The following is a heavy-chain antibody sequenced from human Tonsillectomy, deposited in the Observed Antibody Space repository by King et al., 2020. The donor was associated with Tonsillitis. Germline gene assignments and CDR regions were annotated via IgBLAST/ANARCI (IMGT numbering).Heavy chain of an antibody. J-gene: IGHJ4*02. CDR2: IKSKTDGGTT. Sequence: VQLVESGGGLVKPGGSLRLSCAVSGFTFSNAWMNWVRQAPGKGLEWVGRIKSKTDGGTTDYVAPVKGRFTISRDDSKNTLYLQMNSLKTEDTAIYYCTNLHTDILTDYNIADYWGQGTLGTGSS. CDR3: TNLHTDILTDYNIADY. CDR1: GFTFSNAW. V-gene: IGHV3-15*01. D-gene: IGHD3-9*01.